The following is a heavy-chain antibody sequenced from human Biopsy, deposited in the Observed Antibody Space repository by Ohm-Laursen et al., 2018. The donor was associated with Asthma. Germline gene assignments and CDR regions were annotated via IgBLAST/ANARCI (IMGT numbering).Heavy chain of an antibody. Sequence: SETLSLTCIVSGDAMSTSGSYWGWIRQSPGKGLEWIGGIYYSGRTYYNPSLESRVTISADTSKNHFSLKVPSGTAADTAVYYCARAVSSSSYWYFDLWGRGDLVTVSS. CDR3: ARAVSSSSYWYFDL. J-gene: IGHJ2*01. V-gene: IGHV4-39*02. CDR1: GDAMSTSGSY. CDR2: IYYSGRT. D-gene: IGHD6-6*01.